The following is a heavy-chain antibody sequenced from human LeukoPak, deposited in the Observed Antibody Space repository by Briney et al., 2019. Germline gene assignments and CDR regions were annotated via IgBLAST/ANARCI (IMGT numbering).Heavy chain of an antibody. CDR1: GGTFSSYA. CDR3: ARDGSNHDAFDI. CDR2: IIPILGIA. V-gene: IGHV1-69*04. J-gene: IGHJ3*02. Sequence: SVKVSCKASGGTFSSYAISWVRQAPGQGLEWMGRIIPILGIANYAQKFQGRVTITADKSTSTAYMELSSLRAEDTAVYYCARDGSNHDAFDIWGQGTMVTVSS. D-gene: IGHD4-11*01.